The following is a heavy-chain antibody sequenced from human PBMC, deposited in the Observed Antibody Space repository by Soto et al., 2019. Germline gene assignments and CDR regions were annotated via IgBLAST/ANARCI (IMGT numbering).Heavy chain of an antibody. Sequence: SETLSLTCTVSGGSISSGDYYWSWIRQPPGKGLEWIGYIYYSGSTYYNPSLKSRVTISVDTSKNQFSLKLSSVTAADTAVYYCASGIQLRIAAAGQFSIWGQGTLVTVSS. CDR2: IYYSGST. V-gene: IGHV4-30-4*01. CDR1: GGSISSGDYY. CDR3: ASGIQLRIAAAGQFSI. J-gene: IGHJ4*02. D-gene: IGHD6-13*01.